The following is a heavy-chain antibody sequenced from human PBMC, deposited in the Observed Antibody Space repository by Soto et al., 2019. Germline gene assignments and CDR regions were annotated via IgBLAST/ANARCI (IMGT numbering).Heavy chain of an antibody. J-gene: IGHJ5*02. V-gene: IGHV4-34*01. CDR3: ARGKREQLRFTPRTNWFDP. CDR2: INHSGST. CDR1: GGSFSGYY. Sequence: SETLSLTCAVYGGSFSGYYWSWIRQPPGKGLEWIGEINHSGSTNYNPSLKSRVTISVDTSKNQFSLKLSSVTAADTAVYYCARGKREQLRFTPRTNWFDPWGQGTLVTVSS. D-gene: IGHD3-3*01.